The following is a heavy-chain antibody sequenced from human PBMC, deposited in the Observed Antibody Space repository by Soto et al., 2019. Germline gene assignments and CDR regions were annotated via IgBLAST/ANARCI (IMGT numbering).Heavy chain of an antibody. J-gene: IGHJ6*02. CDR2: ISGDGGST. Sequence: GGSLRLSCAASGFTFDDYAMHWVRQAPGKGLEWVSLISGDGGSTYNADSVKGRFTISRDNSKNSLYLQMNSLRTEDTALYYWAKDTHESNDYSNCYYYGMDVWGQGTTVTVSS. V-gene: IGHV3-43*02. CDR1: GFTFDDYA. CDR3: AKDTHESNDYSNCYYYGMDV. D-gene: IGHD4-4*01.